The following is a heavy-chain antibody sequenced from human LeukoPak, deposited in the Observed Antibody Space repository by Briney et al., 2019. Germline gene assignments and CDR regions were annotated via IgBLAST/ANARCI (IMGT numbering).Heavy chain of an antibody. V-gene: IGHV4-34*01. Sequence: NSSETLSLTCAVYGGSFSGYYWSWIRQPPGKGLEWIGEINHSGSTNYNPSLKSRVTISVDTSKNQFSLKLSSVTAADTAVYYCAREKARGVMRPAYYFDYWGQGTLVTVSS. J-gene: IGHJ4*02. CDR1: GGSFSGYY. CDR2: INHSGST. D-gene: IGHD3-10*01. CDR3: AREKARGVMRPAYYFDY.